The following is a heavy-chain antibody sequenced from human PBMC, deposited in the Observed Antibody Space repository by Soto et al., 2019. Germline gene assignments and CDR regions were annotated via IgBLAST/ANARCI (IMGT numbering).Heavy chain of an antibody. D-gene: IGHD3-10*01. V-gene: IGHV4-30-4*01. CDR2: IYYSGST. CDR3: AREALGFGTNWLDP. Sequence: SETLSLTCTVSGGSISSADYSWIWIRQPPGKGLEWIGYIYYSGSTYYNPSLKSRVTISVDTSKNKFSLKLSSVTAADTAVYYCAREALGFGTNWLDPWGQGTXVTVSS. J-gene: IGHJ5*02. CDR1: GGSISSADYS.